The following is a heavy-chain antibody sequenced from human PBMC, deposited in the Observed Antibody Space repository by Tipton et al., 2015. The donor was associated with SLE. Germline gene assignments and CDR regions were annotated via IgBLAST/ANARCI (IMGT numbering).Heavy chain of an antibody. CDR3: ALGYSSTWPPGEFDY. Sequence: QSGPEVKKPGASVKVSCKASGYTFTRNDINWVRQATGQGLEWMGWMDPDSGNTVYAQRFRGRVTMTRNTSISTAYMELRSLGSDDTAVYYCALGYSSTWPPGEFDYWGQGTLVTVSS. CDR1: GYTFTRND. J-gene: IGHJ4*02. V-gene: IGHV1-8*01. CDR2: MDPDSGNT. D-gene: IGHD6-13*01.